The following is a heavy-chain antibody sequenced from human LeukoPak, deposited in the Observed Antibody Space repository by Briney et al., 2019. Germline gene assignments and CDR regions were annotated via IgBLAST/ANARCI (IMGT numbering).Heavy chain of an antibody. D-gene: IGHD3-9*01. CDR2: ISYDGSNK. J-gene: IGHJ4*02. V-gene: IGHV3-30*18. CDR1: GFTFSSYG. Sequence: GGSLRLSCAASGFTFSSYGMHWVRQAPGKGLEWVAVISYDGSNKYYADSVKGRFTISRDNSKNTLYLQMNSLRAEDTAVYYCAKDAYYGILTAFNYFDYWGQGTLVTVSP. CDR3: AKDAYYGILTAFNYFDY.